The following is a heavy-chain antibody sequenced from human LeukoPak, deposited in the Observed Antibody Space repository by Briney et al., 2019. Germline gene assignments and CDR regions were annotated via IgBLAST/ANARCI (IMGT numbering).Heavy chain of an antibody. Sequence: SETLSLTCTVSGGSISGYYWSWIRQPPGKGLEWIGEINHSGSTNYNPSLKSRVTISVDTSKNQFSLKLSSVTAADTAVYYCARRVVVITSWWANWFDPWGQGTLVTVSS. CDR1: GGSISGYY. CDR3: ARRVVVITSWWANWFDP. D-gene: IGHD3-22*01. V-gene: IGHV4-34*01. J-gene: IGHJ5*02. CDR2: INHSGST.